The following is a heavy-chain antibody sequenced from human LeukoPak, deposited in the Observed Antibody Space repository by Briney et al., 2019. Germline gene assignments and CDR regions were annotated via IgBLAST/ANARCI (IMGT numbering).Heavy chain of an antibody. CDR2: ISYDGSNK. Sequence: GGSLRLSCAASGFTFSSYGMPWVRQAPGKGLEWVAVISYDGSNKYYADSVKGRFTISRDNSKNTLYLQMNSLRAEDTAVYYCAKDRRQWLESADYWGQGTLVTVSS. CDR3: AKDRRQWLESADY. V-gene: IGHV3-30*18. D-gene: IGHD6-19*01. J-gene: IGHJ4*02. CDR1: GFTFSSYG.